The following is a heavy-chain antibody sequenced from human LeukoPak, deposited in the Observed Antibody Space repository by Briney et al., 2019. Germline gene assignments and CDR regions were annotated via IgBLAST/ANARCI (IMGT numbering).Heavy chain of an antibody. Sequence: AGGSLRLSCAASGFTFDDYAMHWVRQAPGKGLVWVSRINSDGSNTTYADSVKGRFTISRDNAKNTLYLQMNSLGVEDTAVYYCVAGSSTLRGQGTLVTVSS. V-gene: IGHV3-74*01. CDR1: GFTFDDYA. CDR2: INSDGSNT. D-gene: IGHD3-10*01. J-gene: IGHJ4*02. CDR3: VAGSSTL.